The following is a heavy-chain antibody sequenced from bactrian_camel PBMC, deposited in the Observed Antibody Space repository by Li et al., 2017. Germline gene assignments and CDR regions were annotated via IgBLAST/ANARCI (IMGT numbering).Heavy chain of an antibody. V-gene: IGHV3S53*01. D-gene: IGHD5*01. CDR1: TYMHSGYC. Sequence: HVQLVESGGGSVQAGGSLRLSCGPTTYMHSGYCMGWFRQTPGNQRERVAYIERDGTTSYINAVKGRFTISKDYAKNTLYLQMNGLKPEDSGMYYCQTSVTGGIWRGQGTQVTVS. CDR2: IERDGTT. CDR3: QTSVTGGIW. J-gene: IGHJ4*01.